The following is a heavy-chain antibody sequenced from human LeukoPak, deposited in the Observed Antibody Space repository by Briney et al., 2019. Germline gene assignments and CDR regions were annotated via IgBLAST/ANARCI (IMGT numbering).Heavy chain of an antibody. CDR3: AKLITMIVVVIFDY. D-gene: IGHD3-22*01. CDR1: GFTFSSYG. V-gene: IGHV3-23*01. Sequence: GGSLRLSCAASGFTFSSYGTSWVRQAPGKGLEWVSAISGSGGSTYYADSVKGRFTISRDNSKNTLYLQMNSLRAEDTAVYYCAKLITMIVVVIFDYWGQGILVTVSS. J-gene: IGHJ4*02. CDR2: ISGSGGST.